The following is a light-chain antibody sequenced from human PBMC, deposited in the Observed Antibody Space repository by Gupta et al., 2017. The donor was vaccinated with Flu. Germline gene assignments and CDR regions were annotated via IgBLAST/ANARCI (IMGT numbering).Light chain of an antibody. CDR2: GAS. V-gene: IGKV3-15*01. CDR1: QSVSSN. J-gene: IGKJ4*01. CDR3: QQDNNWPPVT. Sequence: ELVMTQSPATLSVSPGERATLSCRASQSVSSNLAWYQQKPGQAPRLLIYGASTRATGIPARFSGSGYGTEFTLTISSLQSEDFAVYYCQQDNNWPPVTFGGGTKVEIK.